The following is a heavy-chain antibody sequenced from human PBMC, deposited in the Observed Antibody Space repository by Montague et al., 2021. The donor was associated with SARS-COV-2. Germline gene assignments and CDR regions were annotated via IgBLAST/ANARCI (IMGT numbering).Heavy chain of an antibody. CDR1: GGSISSSNW. CDR2: IYHSGST. V-gene: IGHV4-4*02. D-gene: IGHD3-3*01. Sequence: SETLSLTCAVSGGSISSSNWWSWVRQPPGKGLEWIGEIYHSGSTNYNLSLKSRVTISVDKSKNQFSLKLSSVTAADTAVYYCARAPYYDFWSGYGGAFDIWGQGTMVTVSS. CDR3: ARAPYYDFWSGYGGAFDI. J-gene: IGHJ3*02.